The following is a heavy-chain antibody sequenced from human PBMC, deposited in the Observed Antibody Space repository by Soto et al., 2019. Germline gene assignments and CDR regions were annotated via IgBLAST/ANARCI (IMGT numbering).Heavy chain of an antibody. CDR3: ATATSSSGWYFDY. CDR1: GFTFSSYG. D-gene: IGHD6-19*01. J-gene: IGHJ4*02. CDR2: IRYDGSNK. V-gene: IGHV3-33*01. Sequence: QVQLVESGGGVVQPGRSLRLSCAASGFTFSSYGMHWVRQAPGKGLEWVAVIRYDGSNKYYADSVKGRFTISSDNSKNSLYLQMNSLRAEDTAVYYCATATSSSGWYFDYWGQGTLVTVSS.